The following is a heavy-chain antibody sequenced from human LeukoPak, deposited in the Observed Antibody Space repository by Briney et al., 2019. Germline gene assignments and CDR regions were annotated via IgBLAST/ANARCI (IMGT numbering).Heavy chain of an antibody. CDR3: ARHYNFWSGSDY. CDR1: GFTFSNYW. CDR2: RKQDGPEK. V-gene: IGHV3-7*01. D-gene: IGHD3-3*01. Sequence: GGSLTLSCAASGFTFSNYWMIWVRQAPGKGQEWVAYRKQDGPEKYYVDSVKGRFTIPRDNAKNSLYLQMNSLRAEDTAVYYCARHYNFWSGSDYWGQGTLVTVSS. J-gene: IGHJ4*02.